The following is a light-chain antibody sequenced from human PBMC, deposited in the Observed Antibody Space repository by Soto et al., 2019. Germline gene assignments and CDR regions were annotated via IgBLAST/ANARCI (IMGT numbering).Light chain of an antibody. J-gene: IGKJ1*01. CDR3: QQYADNPT. CDR2: DAS. V-gene: IGKV1-5*01. CDR1: QTIDRW. Sequence: DIQLTQSPSTLSASIGDRVVITCRASQTIDRWLAWYQQRPGLAPKLLIYDASTLESGVPSRFSGSGSETEFTLSISSLKPDDFXTYHXQQYADNPTFGQGTTVEVK.